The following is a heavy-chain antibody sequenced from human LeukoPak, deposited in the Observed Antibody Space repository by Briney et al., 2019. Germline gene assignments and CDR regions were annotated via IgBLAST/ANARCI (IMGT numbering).Heavy chain of an antibody. J-gene: IGHJ4*02. CDR2: ISGSGGST. CDR3: AKARSSSWYYYDY. V-gene: IGHV3-23*01. Sequence: PGGSLRLSCAASGFTFSSYAMSWVRQAPGKGLEWVSAISGSGGSTYYADSVKGRYTISRDNSKNTLYLQMNSLRAEDTAVYYCAKARSSSWYYYDYWGQGTLVTVSS. CDR1: GFTFSSYA. D-gene: IGHD6-13*01.